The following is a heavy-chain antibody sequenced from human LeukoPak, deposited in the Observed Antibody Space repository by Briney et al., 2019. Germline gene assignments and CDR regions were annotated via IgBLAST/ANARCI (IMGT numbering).Heavy chain of an antibody. CDR1: GFTFNRYW. Sequence: GGSLRLSCAASGFTFNRYWMHWVRQVPGKGLVWVSRINSDGSRTNYVDSAKGRFTISRDNAKNTLFLQMNSLRAEDTAVYYCARGNFYSGSGSSPLDYWGQGTLVTVSS. CDR3: ARGNFYSGSGSSPLDY. V-gene: IGHV3-74*01. CDR2: INSDGSRT. J-gene: IGHJ4*02. D-gene: IGHD3-10*01.